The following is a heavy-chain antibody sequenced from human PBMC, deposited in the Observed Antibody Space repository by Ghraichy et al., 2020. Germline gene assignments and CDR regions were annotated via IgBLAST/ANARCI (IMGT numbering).Heavy chain of an antibody. V-gene: IGHV1-2*02. CDR3: ARELVVVAANSINYYYYGMDV. D-gene: IGHD2-15*01. CDR2: INPNSGGT. Sequence: ASVKVSCKASGYTFTGYYMHWVRQAPGQGLEWMGWINPNSGGTNYAQKFQGRVTMTRDTSISTAYMELSRLRSDDTAVYYCARELVVVAANSINYYYYGMDVWGQGTTVTVSS. CDR1: GYTFTGYY. J-gene: IGHJ6*02.